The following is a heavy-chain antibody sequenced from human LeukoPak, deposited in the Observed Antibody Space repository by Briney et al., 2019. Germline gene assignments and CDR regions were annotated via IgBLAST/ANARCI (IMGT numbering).Heavy chain of an antibody. CDR3: ARQASIAARSANYYYYYGMDV. CDR1: GGSISSSSYY. Sequence: PSETLSLTCTVSGGSISSSSYYWGWIRQPPGKGLEWIGSIYYSGSTYYNPSLKSRVTISVDTSKNQFSLKLSSVTAADTAVYYCARQASIAARSANYYYYYGMDVWGQGTTVTVSS. J-gene: IGHJ6*02. V-gene: IGHV4-39*01. CDR2: IYYSGST. D-gene: IGHD6-6*01.